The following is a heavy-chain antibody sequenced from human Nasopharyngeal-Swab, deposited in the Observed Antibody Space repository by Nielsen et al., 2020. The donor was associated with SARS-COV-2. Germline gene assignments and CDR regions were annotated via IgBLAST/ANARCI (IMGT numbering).Heavy chain of an antibody. CDR3: ARTGDSSGWYSSFDC. CDR1: GGSVSSYY. V-gene: IGHV4-59*02. D-gene: IGHD6-19*01. CDR2: IYYSGST. J-gene: IGHJ4*02. Sequence: SETLSLTCTVSGGSVSSYYWSWIRQPPGKGLEWIGYIYYSGSTNYNPSLKSRVTISVDTSKNQFSLKLSSVTAADTAVYYCARTGDSSGWYSSFDCWGQGTLVTVSS.